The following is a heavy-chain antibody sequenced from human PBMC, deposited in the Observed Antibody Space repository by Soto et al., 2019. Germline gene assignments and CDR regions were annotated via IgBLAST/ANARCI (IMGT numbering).Heavy chain of an antibody. CDR2: INPNSGGT. Sequence: GASVKVSCKASGYTFTGYYMHWVRQAPGQGLEWMGWINPNSGGTNYAQKFRGRVTMTRDTSISTAYMELSRLRSDDTAVYYWARSLFPMIVVVIASSPFDYWGQGTMVTVSS. D-gene: IGHD3-22*01. J-gene: IGHJ4*02. V-gene: IGHV1-2*02. CDR3: ARSLFPMIVVVIASSPFDY. CDR1: GYTFTGYY.